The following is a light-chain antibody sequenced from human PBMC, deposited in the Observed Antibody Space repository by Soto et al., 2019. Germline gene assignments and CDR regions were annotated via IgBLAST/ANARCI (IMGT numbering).Light chain of an antibody. V-gene: IGKV1-8*01. Sequence: AIRMTQSPSSLSASTGDRVTITCRASQGISSYLAWYQQKPGKAPKLLIYAASTLQSGVPSRFSGSGSGTDFTLTISSLQPEDFATYSCQQTYRTPLTFGGGTKVDI. CDR3: QQTYRTPLT. J-gene: IGKJ4*01. CDR1: QGISSY. CDR2: AAS.